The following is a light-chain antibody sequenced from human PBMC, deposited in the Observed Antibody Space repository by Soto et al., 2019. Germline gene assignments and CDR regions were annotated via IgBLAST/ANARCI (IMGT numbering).Light chain of an antibody. V-gene: IGKV1-5*03. J-gene: IGKJ1*01. CDR2: KAS. CDR1: QSISSW. Sequence: DIQMTQSPSTLSASVGDRVTITCRASQSISSWLAWYQQKPGKAPKLLIYKASSLESGVPSRFSGSGSGTEFTLTISSLQPDDFATNYCQQYNSYSGTFGQGTKV. CDR3: QQYNSYSGT.